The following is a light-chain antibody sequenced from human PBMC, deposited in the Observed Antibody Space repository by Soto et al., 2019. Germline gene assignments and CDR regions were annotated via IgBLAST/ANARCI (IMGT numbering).Light chain of an antibody. CDR3: CSYKSSSTPVV. J-gene: IGLJ2*01. CDR1: SSDVGGYNY. V-gene: IGLV2-14*03. Sequence: QSALTQPASVSGSPGQSITISCTGTSSDVGGYNYVSWYQQHPGKAPKLMIYDVRNRPPGVSNRFSGSKSGNTTSLTISGLQAEDEAGYYCCSYKSSSTPVVFGGGTKLTV. CDR2: DVR.